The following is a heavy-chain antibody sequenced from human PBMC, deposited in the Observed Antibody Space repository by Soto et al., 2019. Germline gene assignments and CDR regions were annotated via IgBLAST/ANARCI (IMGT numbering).Heavy chain of an antibody. CDR3: ARGATVVTYADDAFDI. J-gene: IGHJ3*02. V-gene: IGHV3-33*01. Sequence: QVQLVESGGGVVQPGRSLRLSCAASGFTFSSYGMHWVRQAPGKGLEWVAVIWYDGSNKYYADSVKGRFTISRDNSQNTLYLQMNSLRAEDTAVYYCARGATVVTYADDAFDIWGQGTMVTVSS. D-gene: IGHD2-21*02. CDR1: GFTFSSYG. CDR2: IWYDGSNK.